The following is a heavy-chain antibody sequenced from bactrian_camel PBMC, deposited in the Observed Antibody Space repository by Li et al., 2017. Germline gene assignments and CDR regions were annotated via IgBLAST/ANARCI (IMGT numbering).Heavy chain of an antibody. J-gene: IGHJ4*01. V-gene: IGHV3S63*01. Sequence: VQLVESGGGSVQSGGSLTLSCTASGLTFGDSGMGWYRQAPGNECELVSTLSSSDGSIYYAPFTQGRFTISQDNAKNTLFLQMNSLKPEDTAVYYCAEAPYRDGFSTKCRGQGTQVTVS. CDR2: LSSSDGSI. CDR1: GLTFGDSG. CDR3: AEAPYRDGFSTKC. D-gene: IGHD4*01.